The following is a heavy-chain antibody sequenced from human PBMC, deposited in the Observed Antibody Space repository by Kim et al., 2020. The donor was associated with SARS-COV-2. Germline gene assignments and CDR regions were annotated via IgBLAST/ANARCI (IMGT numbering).Heavy chain of an antibody. CDR1: GFTFSSYG. CDR3: AKGAGYCSGGSCYSFDY. Sequence: GGSLRLSCAASGFTFSSYGMHWVRQAPGKGLEWVAVISYDGSNKYYADSVKGRFTISRDNSKNTLYLQMNSLRAEDTAVYYCAKGAGYCSGGSCYSFDYWGQGTLVTVSS. CDR2: ISYDGSNK. J-gene: IGHJ4*02. D-gene: IGHD2-15*01. V-gene: IGHV3-30*18.